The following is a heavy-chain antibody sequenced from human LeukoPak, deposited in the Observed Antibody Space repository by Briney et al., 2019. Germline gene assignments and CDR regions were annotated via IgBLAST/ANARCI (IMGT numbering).Heavy chain of an antibody. J-gene: IGHJ4*02. CDR3: ASFGYSSGWAFGY. CDR2: IYYSGST. V-gene: IGHV4-59*08. D-gene: IGHD6-19*01. CDR1: GGSISSYY. Sequence: PSETLSLTCTVSGGSISSYYWSWIRQPPGKGLEWIGYIYYSGSTNYNPSLKSRVTISVDTSKNQFSLKLSSVTAADTAVYYCASFGYSSGWAFGYWGQGTLVTVSS.